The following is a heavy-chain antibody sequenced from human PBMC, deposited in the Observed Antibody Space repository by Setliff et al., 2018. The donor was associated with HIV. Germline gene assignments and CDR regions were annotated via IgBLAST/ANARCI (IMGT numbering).Heavy chain of an antibody. Sequence: PSETLSLTCSVSGDSISSGASYWSWIRQPAGKGLEWIGRIYISGRTNYSPSLKSRVSMSVDTSKNQFSLKLNSVTAADTAVYYCARDRSYYDSGGYYYAGWFDPWGQGTLVTVSS. CDR1: GDSISSGASY. V-gene: IGHV4-61*02. CDR2: IYISGRT. D-gene: IGHD3-22*01. CDR3: ARDRSYYDSGGYYYAGWFDP. J-gene: IGHJ5*02.